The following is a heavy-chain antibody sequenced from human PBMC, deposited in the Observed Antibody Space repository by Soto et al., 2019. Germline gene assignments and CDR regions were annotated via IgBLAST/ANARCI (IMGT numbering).Heavy chain of an antibody. V-gene: IGHV3-23*01. CDR1: GFTFSSYA. Sequence: PGGSLRLSCAASGFTFSSYAMSWVRQSPGKGLEWVSAISGSGGSTYYADSVKGRFTISRDNSKNTLYLQMNSLRAEDTPVYYCARGRTTTVVTPRCDFDIWGQGTMVTVSS. J-gene: IGHJ3*02. CDR3: ARGRTTTVVTPRCDFDI. CDR2: ISGSGGST. D-gene: IGHD4-17*01.